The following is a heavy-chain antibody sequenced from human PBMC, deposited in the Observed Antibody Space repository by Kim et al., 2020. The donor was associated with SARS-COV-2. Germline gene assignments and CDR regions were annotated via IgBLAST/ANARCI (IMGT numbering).Heavy chain of an antibody. J-gene: IGHJ4*02. V-gene: IGHV4-4*02. Sequence: SNPSLKRRVTISVDKSKNPFSLRLSSVTAADTAVYYCARGGQWLTTPIDYWGQGTLVTVSS. D-gene: IGHD5-12*01. CDR3: ARGGQWLTTPIDY.